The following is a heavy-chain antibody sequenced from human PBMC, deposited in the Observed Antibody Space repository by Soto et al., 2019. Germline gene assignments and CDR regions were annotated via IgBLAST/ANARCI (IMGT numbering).Heavy chain of an antibody. CDR3: ARDRSTHYYGSGSYYNVIYYYYGMDV. D-gene: IGHD3-10*01. V-gene: IGHV1-18*01. CDR1: GYTFTSYG. CDR2: ISAYNGNT. Sequence: ASVKVSCQASGYTFTSYGISWVRQAPGQGLEWMGRISAYNGNTNYAQKLQGRVTMTTDTSTSTAYMELRSLRSDDTAVYYCARDRSTHYYGSGSYYNVIYYYYGMDVWGQGTTVTVSS. J-gene: IGHJ6*02.